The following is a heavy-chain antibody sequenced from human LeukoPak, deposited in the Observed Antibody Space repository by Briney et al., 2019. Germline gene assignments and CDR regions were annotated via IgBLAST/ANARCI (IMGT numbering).Heavy chain of an antibody. CDR2: INHSGST. Sequence: PSETLSLTCAVYGGSFSGYYWSWIRQPPGKGLEWIGEINHSGSTNYNPSLKSRVTISVDTSKNQFSLKLSSVTAADTAVYYCARGGRWDNWFDPWGQGTLVTVSS. V-gene: IGHV4-34*01. CDR3: ARGGRWDNWFDP. CDR1: GGSFSGYY. J-gene: IGHJ5*02. D-gene: IGHD3-10*01.